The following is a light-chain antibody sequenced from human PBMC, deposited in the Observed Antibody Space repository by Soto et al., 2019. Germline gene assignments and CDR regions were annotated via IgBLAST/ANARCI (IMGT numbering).Light chain of an antibody. V-gene: IGKV2-24*01. J-gene: IGKJ1*01. CDR2: RIS. Sequence: DIVMTQTPLSSPVTLGQPASISCRSSQSLVHSDGNTYLSWLQQRPGQPPRLLIYRISNRFSGVPDRFSGSGAGTDFTLTITGLQPEDVATYYCQNYNSAPWTFGQGAKVDIK. CDR3: QNYNSAPWT. CDR1: QSLVHSDGNTY.